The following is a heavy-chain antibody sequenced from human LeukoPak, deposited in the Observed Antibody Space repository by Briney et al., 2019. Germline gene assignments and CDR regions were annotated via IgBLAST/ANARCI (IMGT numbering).Heavy chain of an antibody. Sequence: GASVKVSCKASGFTFTSSAMQWVRQARGQRLEWIGWIVVGSGNTNYAQKFQGRVTITTDESTSTAYMELSSLRSEDTAVYYCARAKTYYYDSSGSGSISYWGQGTLVTVSS. CDR2: IVVGSGNT. CDR1: GFTFTSSA. D-gene: IGHD3-22*01. CDR3: ARAKTYYYDSSGSGSISY. V-gene: IGHV1-58*02. J-gene: IGHJ4*02.